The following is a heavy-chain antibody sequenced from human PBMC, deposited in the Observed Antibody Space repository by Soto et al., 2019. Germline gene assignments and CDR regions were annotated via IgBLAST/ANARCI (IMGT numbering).Heavy chain of an antibody. J-gene: IGHJ4*02. CDR3: ARDLPFSSWYDDPLDY. CDR1: GFTFSSYW. Sequence: GGSLRLSCAASGFTFSSYWMSWVRQAPGKGLEWVANIKQDGSEKYYVDSVKGRFTISRDNAKNSLYLQMNSLRAEDTAVYYCARDLPFSSWYDDPLDYWGQGTLVTVSS. CDR2: IKQDGSEK. D-gene: IGHD6-13*01. V-gene: IGHV3-7*01.